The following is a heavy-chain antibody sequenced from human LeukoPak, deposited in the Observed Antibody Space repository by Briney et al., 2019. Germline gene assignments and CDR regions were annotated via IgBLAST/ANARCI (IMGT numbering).Heavy chain of an antibody. CDR2: IYYSGST. Sequence: SETLSLTCTVSGGSISSYYWSWIRQPPEKGLEWIGYIYYSGSTNYNPSLKSRVTISVDTSKNQFSLKLSSVTAADTAVYYCARNYYDSSGLDYWGQGTLVTVSS. CDR3: ARNYYDSSGLDY. CDR1: GGSISSYY. D-gene: IGHD3-22*01. J-gene: IGHJ4*02. V-gene: IGHV4-59*01.